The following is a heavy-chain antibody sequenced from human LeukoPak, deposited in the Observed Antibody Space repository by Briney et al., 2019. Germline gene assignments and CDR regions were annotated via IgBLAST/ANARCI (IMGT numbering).Heavy chain of an antibody. D-gene: IGHD3-22*01. CDR2: IYYSGST. Sequence: SETLSLTCTVSGGSISSYYWSWVGQPPGKGLEGIGYIYYSGSTNYTPSLKSRVTISVDTSKNQFSLKLSSVTAADTAVYYCARHYYDSSDSYSFDYWGQGTLVTVSS. CDR3: ARHYYDSSDSYSFDY. CDR1: GGSISSYY. V-gene: IGHV4-59*08. J-gene: IGHJ4*02.